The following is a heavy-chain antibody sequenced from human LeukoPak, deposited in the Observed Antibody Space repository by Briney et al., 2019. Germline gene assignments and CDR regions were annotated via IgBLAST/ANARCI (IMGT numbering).Heavy chain of an antibody. CDR1: GFTFSNYT. V-gene: IGHV3-21*01. CDR2: ISGSSHYI. D-gene: IGHD2-2*01. J-gene: IGHJ4*02. CDR3: ARDIPPYCTTTSCQGD. Sequence: GGSLRLSCRTSGFTFSNYTRNWVRQAPGKGLEWVSSISGSSHYIYNGDSVRGRFTISRDNAENSLYLQMNNLRVEDTAIYYCARDIPPYCTTTSCQGDWGQGTLVTVSS.